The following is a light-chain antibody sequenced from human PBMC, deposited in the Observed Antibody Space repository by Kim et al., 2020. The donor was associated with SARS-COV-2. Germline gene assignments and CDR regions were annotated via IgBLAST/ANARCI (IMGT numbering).Light chain of an antibody. Sequence: GQRVTISCSGSSSNIGSNTVNWYQQLPGTAPKLLIYSNNQRPSGVPDRFSGSKSGTSASLAISGLQADDEADYYCCSYAGGYTQVAFGGGTQLTVL. CDR3: CSYAGGYTQVA. CDR2: SNN. V-gene: IGLV1-44*01. J-gene: IGLJ2*01. CDR1: SSNIGSNT.